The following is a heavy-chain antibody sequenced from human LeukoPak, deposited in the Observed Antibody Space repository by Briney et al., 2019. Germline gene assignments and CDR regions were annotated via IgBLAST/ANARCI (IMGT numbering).Heavy chain of an antibody. CDR3: ARGRVRGYCSSTSCYYYYGMDV. J-gene: IGHJ6*02. CDR1: GGSSSGYY. D-gene: IGHD2-2*01. Sequence: SETLSLTCAVYGGSSSGYYWSWIRQPPGKGLEWIGEINHSGSTNYNPSLKSRVTISVDTSKNQFSLKLSSVTAADTAVYYCARGRVRGYCSSTSCYYYYGMDVWGQGTTVTVSS. V-gene: IGHV4-34*01. CDR2: INHSGST.